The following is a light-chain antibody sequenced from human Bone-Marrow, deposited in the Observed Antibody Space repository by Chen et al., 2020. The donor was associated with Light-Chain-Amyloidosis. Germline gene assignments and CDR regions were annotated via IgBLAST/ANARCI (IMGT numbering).Light chain of an antibody. Sequence: SYELTQPPSVSVSPGQTARITCSGDDLPTKYAYWYQQKPGQAPVLVIHRDTERPSGISERLSGSSSGTTGTWTISGVQAEDEADYHCQSADSSGTYEVIFGGGTKLTVL. CDR2: RDT. J-gene: IGLJ2*01. CDR1: DLPTKY. V-gene: IGLV3-25*03. CDR3: QSADSSGTYEVI.